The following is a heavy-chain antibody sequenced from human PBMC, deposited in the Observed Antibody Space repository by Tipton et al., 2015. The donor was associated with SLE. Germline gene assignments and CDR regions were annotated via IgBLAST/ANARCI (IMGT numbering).Heavy chain of an antibody. D-gene: IGHD2-2*01. CDR2: IKEDGTKR. V-gene: IGHV3-7*01. CDR3: ARGIDPTSSRISDY. CDR1: GFTFGSSW. Sequence: SLRLSCEASGFTFGSSWMSWVRLAPGKGLEWVANIKEDGTKRYHLDSVEGRFTISRDNAKNTLYLQMNSLRDEDTTLYYCARGIDPTSSRISDYWGQGTLVSVSS. J-gene: IGHJ4*02.